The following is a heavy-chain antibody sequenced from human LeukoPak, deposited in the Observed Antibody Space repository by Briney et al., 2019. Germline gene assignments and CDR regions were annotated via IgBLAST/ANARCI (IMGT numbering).Heavy chain of an antibody. V-gene: IGHV4-38-2*02. CDR3: ARISSSNWYNERGAFDV. CDR1: GYSISSGYY. CDR2: IYHSGST. J-gene: IGHJ3*01. D-gene: IGHD6-13*01. Sequence: SETLSLTCTVSGYSISSGYYWGWIRQPPGKGLEWIGSIYHSGSTYYSPSLKSRVTISVDTSKNQFSLKLRSVTAADTAVYYCARISSSNWYNERGAFDVWGQGTMVTVSS.